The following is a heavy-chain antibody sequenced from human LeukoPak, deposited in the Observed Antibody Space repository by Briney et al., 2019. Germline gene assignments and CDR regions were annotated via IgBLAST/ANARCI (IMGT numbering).Heavy chain of an antibody. CDR1: GYTFTSYD. Sequence: ASVKVSCKASGYTFTSYDINWVRQATGQGLEWMGWMNPNSGNTGYAQKFQGRVTITRNTSISTAYMGLSSLRSGDTAVYYCARASSSLQQVDYWGQGTLVTVSS. D-gene: IGHD6-13*01. CDR2: MNPNSGNT. CDR3: ARASSSLQQVDY. J-gene: IGHJ4*02. V-gene: IGHV1-8*03.